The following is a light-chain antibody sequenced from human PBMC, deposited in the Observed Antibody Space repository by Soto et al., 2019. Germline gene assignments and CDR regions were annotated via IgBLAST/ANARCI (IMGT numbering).Light chain of an antibody. CDR1: QSVASY. V-gene: IGKV3-11*01. J-gene: IGKJ5*01. CDR2: DAS. Sequence: EIVLTQSPATLSLSPGERATLSCRASQSVASYLAWYQQKPGQAPRLLIYDASNRATDIPARFSGSGSGTDFTLTISSLEPEDSAVYYCQQRSSWPPITFGQGTRLEIK. CDR3: QQRSSWPPIT.